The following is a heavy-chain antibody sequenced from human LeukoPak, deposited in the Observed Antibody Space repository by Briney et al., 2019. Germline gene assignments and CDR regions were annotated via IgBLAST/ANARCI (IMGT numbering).Heavy chain of an antibody. CDR2: IIPIFGTA. Sequence: ASVKVSCKASGGTFSSYAISWVRQAPGQGLEWMGGIIPIFGTANYAQKFQGRVTITADESTSTAYMELSSLRSEDTAVYYCARGNLGYCSSTSCYLPLGYWGQGTLVTVSS. V-gene: IGHV1-69*13. D-gene: IGHD2-2*01. CDR3: ARGNLGYCSSTSCYLPLGY. J-gene: IGHJ4*02. CDR1: GGTFSSYA.